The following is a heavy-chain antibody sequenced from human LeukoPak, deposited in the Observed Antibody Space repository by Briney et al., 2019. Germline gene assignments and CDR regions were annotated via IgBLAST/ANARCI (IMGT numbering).Heavy chain of an antibody. D-gene: IGHD3-10*01. Sequence: ASVKVSCKVSGYTLTELSMHWVRQAPGKGLEWMGGFDPEDGETIYAQKFQGRVTMTEDTSTDTAYMELSSLRSEDTAVYYCATGTMVRGVRAFDIWGQGTMVTVSS. CDR2: FDPEDGET. J-gene: IGHJ3*02. CDR1: GYTLTELS. CDR3: ATGTMVRGVRAFDI. V-gene: IGHV1-24*01.